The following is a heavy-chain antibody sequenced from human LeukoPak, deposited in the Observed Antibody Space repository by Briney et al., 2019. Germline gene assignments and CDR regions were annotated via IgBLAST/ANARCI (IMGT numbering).Heavy chain of an antibody. CDR1: GGSISSYY. CDR3: ARAEDIVVVTARPPSVYFDY. Sequence: SETLSLTCTVSGGSISSYYWSWIRQPPGKGLEWIGYIYYSGSTNYNPSLKSRVTISVDTSKNQFSLKLSSVTAADTAVYYCARAEDIVVVTARPPSVYFDYWGQGTLVTVSS. CDR2: IYYSGST. J-gene: IGHJ4*02. D-gene: IGHD2-21*02. V-gene: IGHV4-59*08.